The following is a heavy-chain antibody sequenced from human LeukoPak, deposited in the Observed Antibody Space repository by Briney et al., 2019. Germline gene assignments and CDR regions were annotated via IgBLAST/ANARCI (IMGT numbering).Heavy chain of an antibody. J-gene: IGHJ6*02. CDR2: INPNSGGT. CDR1: GYTFTGYY. D-gene: IGHD2-21*01. Sequence: ASVNVSCKASGYTFTGYYMHWVRQAPGQGLEWMGWINPNSGGTNYAQKFQGRVTMTRDTSISTAYMELSRLRSDDTAVYYCARGRVIYGYYYYYGMDVWGQGTTVTVSS. CDR3: ARGRVIYGYYYYYGMDV. V-gene: IGHV1-2*02.